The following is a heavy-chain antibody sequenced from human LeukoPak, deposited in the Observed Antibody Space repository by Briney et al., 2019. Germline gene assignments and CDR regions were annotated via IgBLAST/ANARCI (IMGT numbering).Heavy chain of an antibody. D-gene: IGHD4-23*01. V-gene: IGHV1-18*01. CDR3: ARDIRVVGNSAENWYFDL. J-gene: IGHJ2*01. Sequence: AASVKVSCKASGYTFTSYGISWVRQAPGQGLEWMGWISAYNGNTNYAQKLQGRVTMTTDTSTSTVYMELSSLRSEDTAVYYCARDIRVVGNSAENWYFDLWGRGTLVTVSS. CDR1: GYTFTSYG. CDR2: ISAYNGNT.